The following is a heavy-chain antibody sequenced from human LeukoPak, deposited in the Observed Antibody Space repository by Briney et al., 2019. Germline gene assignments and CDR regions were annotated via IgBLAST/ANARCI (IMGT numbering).Heavy chain of an antibody. J-gene: IGHJ6*04. CDR3: ARLSTEGRFLDV. Sequence: SETLSLTCTLSGGSINSNSFYWGWIRQPPGKGLEWIGTFYYSGSTYYNPSLKSRVTISVDTSKNQFSLELSSVTAADTAVFYCARLSTEGRFLDVWGKGTTVTVSS. D-gene: IGHD3-16*02. CDR1: GGSINSNSFY. V-gene: IGHV4-39*01. CDR2: FYYSGST.